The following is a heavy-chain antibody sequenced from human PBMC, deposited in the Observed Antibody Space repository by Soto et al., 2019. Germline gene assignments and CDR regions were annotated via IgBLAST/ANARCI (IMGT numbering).Heavy chain of an antibody. Sequence: VASVKVSCKASGGTFSSYAISWVRQAPGQGLEWMGGIIPIFGTANYAQKFQGRVTITADKSTSTAYMELGSLRSEDTAVYYCARDSRGGAFDIWGQGTMVTVSS. J-gene: IGHJ3*02. CDR3: ARDSRGGAFDI. V-gene: IGHV1-69*06. CDR2: IIPIFGTA. CDR1: GGTFSSYA.